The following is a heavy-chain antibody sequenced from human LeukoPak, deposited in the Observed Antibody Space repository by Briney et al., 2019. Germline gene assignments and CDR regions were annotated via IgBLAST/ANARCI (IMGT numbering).Heavy chain of an antibody. D-gene: IGHD3-3*01. CDR1: GFLNSRYW. CDR2: IKEDGSEK. V-gene: IGHV3-7*01. CDR3: ARDPSLWRFLEFNQGYYMDV. Sequence: GRTLRLSCAASGFLNSRYWMSWVRQAPAKALEWVANIKEDGSEKYYVESMKVRFTISRDNVKSSLYLQINSLRAEDTAVYYCARDPSLWRFLEFNQGYYMDVWGKGTTVTVSS. J-gene: IGHJ6*03.